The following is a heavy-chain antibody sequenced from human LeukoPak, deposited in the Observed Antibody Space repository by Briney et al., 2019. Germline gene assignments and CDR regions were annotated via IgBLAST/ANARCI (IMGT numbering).Heavy chain of an antibody. CDR2: INGGGDKT. V-gene: IGHV3-23*01. J-gene: IGHJ4*02. Sequence: GGSLRLPCAASGFTFSSYAMSWVRQAPGKGLEWVSAINGGGDKTYYADSAQGRFTISRDNSRNTLFLQMNSLRVEDTAVYYCAKDFSGNYYGVLGYWGQESLVTVSS. D-gene: IGHD3-22*01. CDR1: GFTFSSYA. CDR3: AKDFSGNYYGVLGY.